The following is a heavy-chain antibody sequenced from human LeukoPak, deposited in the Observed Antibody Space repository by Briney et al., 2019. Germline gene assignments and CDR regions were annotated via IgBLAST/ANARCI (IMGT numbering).Heavy chain of an antibody. J-gene: IGHJ3*02. Sequence: ASVKVSCKASGYIFTSYYMHWVRQAPGQGLEWMGIINPSGGSTSYAQKFQGRVTMTRDMSTSTVYMELSSLRSEDTAVYYCARGGWLQYDAFDIWGQGTMVTVSS. D-gene: IGHD5-24*01. CDR1: GYIFTSYY. CDR3: ARGGWLQYDAFDI. CDR2: INPSGGST. V-gene: IGHV1-46*01.